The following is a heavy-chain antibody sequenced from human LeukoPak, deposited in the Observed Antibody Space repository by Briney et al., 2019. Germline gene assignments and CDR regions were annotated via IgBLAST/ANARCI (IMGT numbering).Heavy chain of an antibody. CDR3: ARLAYCGGDCYSRAFDI. J-gene: IGHJ3*02. CDR1: GFTFSDYY. CDR2: IKQDGSEK. V-gene: IGHV3-7*01. Sequence: PGGSLRLSCAASGFTFSDYYMSWVRQAPGKGLEWVANIKQDGSEKYYVDSVKGRFTISRDNAKNSLYLQMNSLRAEDTAVYYCARLAYCGGDCYSRAFDIWGQGTMVTVSS. D-gene: IGHD2-21*02.